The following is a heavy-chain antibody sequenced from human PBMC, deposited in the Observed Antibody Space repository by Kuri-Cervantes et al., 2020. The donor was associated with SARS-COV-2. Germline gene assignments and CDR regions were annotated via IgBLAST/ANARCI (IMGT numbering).Heavy chain of an antibody. CDR2: ISYRGYT. Sequence: SCSVSGGSINSGQYYWSWVRQPPGKGLEWIGYISYRGYTHYNPSLKSRASISLDASKNQFSLQLASVTAADTAVFFCAREVVVVPAASYFDNWGQGTLVNVSS. J-gene: IGHJ4*02. D-gene: IGHD2-21*01. CDR1: GGSINSGQYY. CDR3: AREVVVVPAASYFDN. V-gene: IGHV4-30-4*01.